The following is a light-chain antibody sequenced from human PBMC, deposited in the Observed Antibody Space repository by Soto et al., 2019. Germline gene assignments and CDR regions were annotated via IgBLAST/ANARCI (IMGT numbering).Light chain of an antibody. CDR1: QSVSSN. CDR2: DAS. Sequence: EIVMTQSPVTLSVSPGERATLSCRASQSVSSNLAWYQQKPGQAPRLLIYDASIRATGIPVRFSGSGSGTEFTLSISSLQSEDFAIYYCQHYNHWPPFTFGQGTKREIK. V-gene: IGKV3-15*01. J-gene: IGKJ2*01. CDR3: QHYNHWPPFT.